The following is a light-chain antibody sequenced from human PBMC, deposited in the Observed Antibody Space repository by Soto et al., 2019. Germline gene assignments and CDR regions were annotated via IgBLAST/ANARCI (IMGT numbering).Light chain of an antibody. CDR2: GAS. CDR3: QQYVNSPQSPKT. V-gene: IGKV3-20*01. Sequence: EIVLTQSPGTLSLSPGERATPFCRPSQSVNSAYLAWYQQKPGQAPRLLIYGASRRATGIPDRFSGSGSGTDLHLNISRLEPADFAVYYCQQYVNSPQSPKTFGQGTKVEI. CDR1: QSVNSAY. J-gene: IGKJ1*01.